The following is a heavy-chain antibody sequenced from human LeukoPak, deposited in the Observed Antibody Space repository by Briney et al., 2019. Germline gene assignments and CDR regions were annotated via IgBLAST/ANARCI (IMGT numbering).Heavy chain of an antibody. J-gene: IGHJ3*02. D-gene: IGHD2-8*01. CDR2: ISGSGGST. CDR3: AKDLAEQRTDGTDM. CDR1: GFTFSSYA. V-gene: IGHV3-23*01. Sequence: GGSLRLSCAASGFTFSSYAMSWVRQAPGKGLEWVSAISGSGGSTYYADSVKGRFTITRDNSKNRLYLQMNSLRAEDTAVYYCAKDLAEQRTDGTDMSGQGTMVTVSS.